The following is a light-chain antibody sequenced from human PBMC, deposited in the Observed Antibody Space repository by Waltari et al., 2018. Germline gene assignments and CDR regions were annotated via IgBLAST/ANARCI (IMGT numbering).Light chain of an antibody. J-gene: IGKJ5*01. CDR3: QMHVRLPVT. Sequence: EIVLTQSPDPLSLSPGERAALSCRASQNICTYLIWYQQNPGQAPRLLIFGASNRATGLPGRFGGSWSGTDFTLTISRLAPEDFADYYCQMHVRLPVTFGQGTRVEIK. V-gene: IGKV3-20*01. CDR2: GAS. CDR1: QNICTY.